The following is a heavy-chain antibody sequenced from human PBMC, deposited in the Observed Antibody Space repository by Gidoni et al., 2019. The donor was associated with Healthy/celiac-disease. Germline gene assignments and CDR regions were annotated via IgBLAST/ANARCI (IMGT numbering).Heavy chain of an antibody. D-gene: IGHD1-26*01. J-gene: IGHJ4*02. CDR3: AKERRPSGSYPSGHYFDY. CDR1: GFTFSSYA. Sequence: EVQLLESGGGLVQPGGSLRLSCAASGFTFSSYAMSWVRQAPGKGLEWVSAISGSGGSTYYADSVKGRFTISRDNSKNTLYLQMNSLRAEDTAVYYCAKERRPSGSYPSGHYFDYWGQGTLVTVSS. CDR2: ISGSGGST. V-gene: IGHV3-23*01.